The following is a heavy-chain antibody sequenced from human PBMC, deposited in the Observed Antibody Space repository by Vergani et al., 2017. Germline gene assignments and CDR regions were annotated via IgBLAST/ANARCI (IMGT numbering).Heavy chain of an antibody. D-gene: IGHD6-19*01. V-gene: IGHV1-69*05. CDR2: ISPIFGTA. CDR3: ARVGAVDPSFSYGMDV. J-gene: IGHJ6*02. Sequence: QVQLVQSGAEVKKPGSSVKVSCKASGGTFSSYAISWVRQAPGQGLEWMGGISPIFGTANYAQKLQGRVTMTTDTSTSTAYMELRSLSSDDTAVYYCARVGAVDPSFSYGMDVWGQGTTVTVSS. CDR1: GGTFSSYA.